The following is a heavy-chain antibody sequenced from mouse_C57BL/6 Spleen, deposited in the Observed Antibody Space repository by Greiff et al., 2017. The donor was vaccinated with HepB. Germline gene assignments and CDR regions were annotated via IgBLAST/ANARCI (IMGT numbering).Heavy chain of an antibody. CDR2: ISDGGSYT. CDR3: ARVGLYYGYDDGFAY. J-gene: IGHJ3*01. V-gene: IGHV5-4*03. D-gene: IGHD2-2*01. CDR1: GFTFSSYA. Sequence: EVKLMESGGGLVKPGGSLKLSCAASGFTFSSYAMSWVRQTPEKRLEWVATISDGGSYTYYPDNVKGRFTISRDNAKNNLYLQMSHLKSEDTAMYYCARVGLYYGYDDGFAYWGQGTLVTVSA.